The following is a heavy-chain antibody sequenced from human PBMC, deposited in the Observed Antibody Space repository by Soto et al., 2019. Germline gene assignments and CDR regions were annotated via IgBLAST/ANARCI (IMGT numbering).Heavy chain of an antibody. Sequence: GSLRLSCSASGFTFSSYAMHWVRQAPGKGLEYVSAISSNGGSTYYADSVKGRFTISRDNSKNTLYLQMSSLRAEDTAVYYCVKASGDFWSGYYHDYWGQGTLVTVSS. V-gene: IGHV3-64D*08. CDR3: VKASGDFWSGYYHDY. CDR2: ISSNGGST. CDR1: GFTFSSYA. D-gene: IGHD3-3*01. J-gene: IGHJ4*02.